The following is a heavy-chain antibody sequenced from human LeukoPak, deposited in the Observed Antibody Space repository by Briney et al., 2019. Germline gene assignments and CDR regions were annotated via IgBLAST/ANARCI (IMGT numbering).Heavy chain of an antibody. J-gene: IGHJ5*02. CDR3: ARDDLGYCSGGSYCSHNWFDP. CDR2: IIPIFGTA. CDR1: GGTFSSYA. V-gene: IGHV1-69*13. Sequence: ASVEVSCKASGGTFSSYAISWVRQAPGQGLEWMGGIIPIFGTANYAQKFQGRVTITADESTSTAYMELSSLRSEDTAVYYCARDDLGYCSGGSYCSHNWFDPWGQGTLVTVSS. D-gene: IGHD2-15*01.